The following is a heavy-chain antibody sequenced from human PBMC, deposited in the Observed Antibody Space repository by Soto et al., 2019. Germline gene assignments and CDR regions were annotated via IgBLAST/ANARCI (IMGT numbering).Heavy chain of an antibody. CDR1: GGSFGGYY. V-gene: IGHV4-34*01. CDR3: ARAISPDSSSAPYFDY. CDR2: INHSGST. D-gene: IGHD6-6*01. J-gene: IGHJ4*02. Sequence: NPSETPSLTCAVYGGSFGGYYWSWIRQPPGKGLEWIGEINHSGSTNYNPSLKSRVTISVDTSKNQFSLKLSSVTAADTAVYYCARAISPDSSSAPYFDYWGQGTLVTVS.